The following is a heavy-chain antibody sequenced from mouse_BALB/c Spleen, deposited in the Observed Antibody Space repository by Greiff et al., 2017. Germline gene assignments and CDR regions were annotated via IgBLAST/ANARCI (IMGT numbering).Heavy chain of an antibody. CDR3: ARWGITTVVARAMDY. Sequence: EVKLVESGPDLVKPSQSLSLTCTVTGYSITSGYSWHWIRQFPGNKLEWMGYIHYSGSTNYNPSLKSRISITRDTSKNQFFLQLNSVTTEDTATYYCARWGITTVVARAMDYWGQGTSVTVSS. CDR1: GYSITSGYS. J-gene: IGHJ4*01. D-gene: IGHD1-1*01. CDR2: IHYSGST. V-gene: IGHV3-1*02.